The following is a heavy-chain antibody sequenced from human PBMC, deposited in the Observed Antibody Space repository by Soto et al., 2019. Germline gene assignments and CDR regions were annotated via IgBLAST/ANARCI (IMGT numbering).Heavy chain of an antibody. CDR2: INPNTGDT. CDR1: GYTFSSYY. J-gene: IGHJ6*02. Sequence: ASVKVSCKASGYTFSSYYLHWVRQAPGQGLEWVGWINPNTGDTKYAQKFQGRVTMTRDTSINTAYMEVSSLRSDDSAVFFCARCASTMARGDLYSCYRCVDVWGQGPKVTVSS. CDR3: ARCASTMARGDLYSCYRCVDV. D-gene: IGHD3-10*01. V-gene: IGHV1-2*02.